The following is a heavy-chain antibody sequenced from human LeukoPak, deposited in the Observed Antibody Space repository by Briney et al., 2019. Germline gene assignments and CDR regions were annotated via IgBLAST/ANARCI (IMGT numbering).Heavy chain of an antibody. CDR1: GGSFSGYY. D-gene: IGHD3-10*01. CDR2: INHSGST. J-gene: IGHJ5*02. Sequence: SETLSLTCAVYGGSFSGYYWSWIRQPPGKGLEWIGEINHSGSTNYNPSLKSRVTISVDTSKNQFSLKLSSVTAADTAVYYCARVQEYYGSGSYWGGNWFDPWGQGTLVTVSS. CDR3: ARVQEYYGSGSYWGGNWFDP. V-gene: IGHV4-34*01.